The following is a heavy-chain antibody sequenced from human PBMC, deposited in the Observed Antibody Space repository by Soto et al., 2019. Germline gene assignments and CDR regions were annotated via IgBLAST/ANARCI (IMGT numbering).Heavy chain of an antibody. V-gene: IGHV4-39*01. CDR2: IYYSGST. J-gene: IGHJ4*02. CDR1: RGSISSGTNY. D-gene: IGHD6-25*01. CDR3: ARHEAGWYFDS. Sequence: QLQLQESGPGLVKPSETLSLTCTVSRGSISSGTNYWAWIRQPPGKGLEWTANIYYSGSTFYNPSLKSRVTISLDTSKTQFSLKLRSVTAPDTAVYYCARHEAGWYFDSWGQGTLVTVSS.